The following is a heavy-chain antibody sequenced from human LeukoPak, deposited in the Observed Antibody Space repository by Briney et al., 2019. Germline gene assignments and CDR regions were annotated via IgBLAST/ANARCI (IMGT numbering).Heavy chain of an antibody. V-gene: IGHV3-33*01. CDR1: GFTFSSYG. CDR2: IWYDGSNK. D-gene: IGHD3-9*01. Sequence: GGSLRLSCAASGFTFSSYGMHWVRQAPGKGLEWVAVIWYDGSNKYYADSVKGRFTISRDNSKNTLYLQMNSLRAEDTAVYYCAREFIGREYFDWLHFDYWGQGTLVTVSS. CDR3: AREFIGREYFDWLHFDY. J-gene: IGHJ4*02.